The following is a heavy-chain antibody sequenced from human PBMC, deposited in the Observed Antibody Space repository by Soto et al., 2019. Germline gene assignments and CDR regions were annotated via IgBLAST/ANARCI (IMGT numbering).Heavy chain of an antibody. D-gene: IGHD3-22*01. V-gene: IGHV4-39*01. CDR3: AGGDYYHSSGYYLYYYTMDV. J-gene: IGHJ6*02. CDR1: GGSMSSSSYY. CDR2: VYYGGST. Sequence: SETLSLTCTVSGGSMSSSSYYWGWIRQPPGKGLEWIGNVYYGGSTYYNPSLKSRVTISVETSKSQFSLKLSSVTAADTAVYYCAGGDYYHSSGYYLYYYTMDVWGQGTTVTVSS.